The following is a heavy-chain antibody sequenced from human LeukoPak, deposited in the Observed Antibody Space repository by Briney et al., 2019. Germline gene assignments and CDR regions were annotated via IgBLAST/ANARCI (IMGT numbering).Heavy chain of an antibody. CDR1: GGTFSSYA. CDR2: INPNSGGT. CDR3: AREVQLERLLDY. D-gene: IGHD1-1*01. Sequence: ASVKVSCKASGGTFSSYAISWVRQAPGQGLEWMGWINPNSGGTNYAQKFQSWVTMTRDTSISTAYMELSRLRSDDTAVYYCAREVQLERLLDYWGQGTLVTVSS. V-gene: IGHV1-2*04. J-gene: IGHJ4*02.